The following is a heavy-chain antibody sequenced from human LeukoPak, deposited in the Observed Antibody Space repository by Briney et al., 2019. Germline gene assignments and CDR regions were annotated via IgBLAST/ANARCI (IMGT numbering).Heavy chain of an antibody. J-gene: IGHJ4*02. V-gene: IGHV4-59*01. D-gene: IGHD6-13*01. CDR3: ARGRQQLVY. CDR1: GGSISSYY. CDR2: IYYSGST. Sequence: SETLSLTCTVSGGSISSYYWSWIRQPPGKGLEWIGYIYYSGSTNYNPSLKSRVTISVDTSRNQFSLKLSSVTAADTAVYYCARGRQQLVYWGQGTLVTVSS.